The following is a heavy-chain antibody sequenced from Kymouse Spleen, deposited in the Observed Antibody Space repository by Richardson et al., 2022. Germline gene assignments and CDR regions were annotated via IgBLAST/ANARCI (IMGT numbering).Heavy chain of an antibody. V-gene: IGHV3-30*18. CDR2: ISYDGSNK. CDR3: AKEVLRYFDWLYDY. Sequence: QVQLVESGGGVVQPGRSLRLSCAASGFTFSSYGMHWVRQAPGKGLEWVAVISYDGSNKYYADSVKGRFTISRDNSKNTLYLQMNSLRAEDTAVYYCAKEVLRYFDWLYDYWGQGTLVTVSS. J-gene: IGHJ4*02. D-gene: IGHD3-9*01. CDR1: GFTFSSYG.